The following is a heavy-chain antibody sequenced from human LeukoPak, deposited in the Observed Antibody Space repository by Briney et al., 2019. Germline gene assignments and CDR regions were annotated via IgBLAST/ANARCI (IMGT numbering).Heavy chain of an antibody. Sequence: ASVKVSCKASGYTFTGYYMHWVRQAPGQGLEWMGWINPNRGGTNYAQKFQGRVTMTRDTFISTAYMELSRLRSDDTAVYYCASHPIAAAGELDYYYYYMDVWGKGTTVTVSS. D-gene: IGHD6-13*01. CDR3: ASHPIAAAGELDYYYYYMDV. V-gene: IGHV1-2*02. CDR2: INPNRGGT. CDR1: GYTFTGYY. J-gene: IGHJ6*03.